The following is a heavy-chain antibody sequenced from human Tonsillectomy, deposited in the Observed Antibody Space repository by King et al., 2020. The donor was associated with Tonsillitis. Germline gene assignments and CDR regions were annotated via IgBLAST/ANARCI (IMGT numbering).Heavy chain of an antibody. V-gene: IGHV3-7*03. D-gene: IGHD6-19*01. CDR3: ARGPGDSSGWYYFDY. Sequence: VQLVESGGGLVQPGGSLRLSCAASGFIFSTYWMSWVRQAPGEGLEWVAYIKQDGSEKYFADSVKGRFTISRDNAKNSLYLQMNSLRAEDKAVYYCARGPGDSSGWYYFDYWGQGNLVTVSS. J-gene: IGHJ4*02. CDR1: GFIFSTYW. CDR2: IKQDGSEK.